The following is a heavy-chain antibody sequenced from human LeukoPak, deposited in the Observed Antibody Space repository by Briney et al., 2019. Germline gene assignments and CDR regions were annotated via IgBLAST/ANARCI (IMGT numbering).Heavy chain of an antibody. CDR1: GFTFSSYG. J-gene: IGHJ4*02. Sequence: GGSLRLSCAASGFTFSSYGMHWVRQAPGKGLEWVAFIRYDGSNKYYADSVKGRFTISRDNSKNTLYLQMNSLRAEDTAVYYCARGIAVADPPFDYWGQGTLVTVSS. V-gene: IGHV3-30*02. D-gene: IGHD6-19*01. CDR3: ARGIAVADPPFDY. CDR2: IRYDGSNK.